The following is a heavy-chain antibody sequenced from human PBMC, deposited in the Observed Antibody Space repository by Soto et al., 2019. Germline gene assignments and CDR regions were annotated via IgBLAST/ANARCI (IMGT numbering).Heavy chain of an antibody. CDR3: TRDGCSYVPQPKFDY. Sequence: SETLSLTCTVSGGTISNYYWSWIRQPPGKGLEWMGYMYYSGSTKYNPSLKSRVTISVGTSKNQFFLKLNSVTAADTAVYYCTRDGCSYVPQPKFDYWGQGALVTVSS. CDR1: GGTISNYY. CDR2: MYYSGST. V-gene: IGHV4-59*01. D-gene: IGHD3-10*02. J-gene: IGHJ4*02.